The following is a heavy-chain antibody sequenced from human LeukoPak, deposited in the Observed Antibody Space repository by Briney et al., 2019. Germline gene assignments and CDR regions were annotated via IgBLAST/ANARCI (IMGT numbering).Heavy chain of an antibody. V-gene: IGHV3-20*04. Sequence: GSLRLPRAAPGFMFDDYGMNWVRQTPGKGLEWVSGIDWNGGRTGYADSVKGRFTISRDNAKNSLYLQMNSLRAEDTALYYCARDYDYGDYPGYWGQGTLVTVSS. CDR1: GFMFDDYG. J-gene: IGHJ4*02. CDR2: IDWNGGRT. D-gene: IGHD4-17*01. CDR3: ARDYDYGDYPGY.